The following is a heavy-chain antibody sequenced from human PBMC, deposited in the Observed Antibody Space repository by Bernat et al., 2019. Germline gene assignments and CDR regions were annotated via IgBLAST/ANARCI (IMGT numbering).Heavy chain of an antibody. CDR2: ISYDGSNK. Sequence: QVQLVESGGGVVQPGRSLRLSCAASGFTFSSYAMHWVRQAPGKGLERVAVISYDGSNKYYADSVKGRFTISRDNSKNTLYLQMNSLRAEDTAVYYCARDTVTYCSGGSCYSHEVAYWGQGTLVTVSS. J-gene: IGHJ4*02. V-gene: IGHV3-30-3*01. D-gene: IGHD2-15*01. CDR1: GFTFSSYA. CDR3: ARDTVTYCSGGSCYSHEVAY.